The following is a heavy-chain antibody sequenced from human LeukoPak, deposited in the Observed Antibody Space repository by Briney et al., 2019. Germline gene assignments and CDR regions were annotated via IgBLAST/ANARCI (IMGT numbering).Heavy chain of an antibody. V-gene: IGHV3-74*01. Sequence: HPGGSLRLSCEASGFTFSGDWMHWVRQAPGKGLVWVSRINPDGSSAYYADSVKGRFSISRDNAKNTLYLQMNSLRAEDTAVYYCTRGISGNYGNFDYWGQGTLVTVSS. CDR2: INPDGSSA. CDR3: TRGISGNYGNFDY. D-gene: IGHD1-26*01. J-gene: IGHJ4*02. CDR1: GFTFSGDW.